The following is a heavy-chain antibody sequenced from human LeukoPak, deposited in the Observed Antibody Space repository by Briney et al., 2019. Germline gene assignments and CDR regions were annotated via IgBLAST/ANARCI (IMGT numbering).Heavy chain of an antibody. CDR1: GFTFSFYG. CDR2: IQYDGSYK. J-gene: IGHJ4*02. V-gene: IGHV3-30*02. CDR3: AKTSDQLLYSKFDF. D-gene: IGHD2-2*02. Sequence: PGGSLRLSCATSGFTFSFYGMHWVRQAPGKGLAWVAFIQYDGSYKFYADSVQGRFSISRDNSKNTLFLQMNSLRAEDTAVYYCAKTSDQLLYSKFDFWGQGTLVTVSS.